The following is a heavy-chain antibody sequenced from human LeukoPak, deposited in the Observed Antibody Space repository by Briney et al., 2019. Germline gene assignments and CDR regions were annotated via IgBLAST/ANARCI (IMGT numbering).Heavy chain of an antibody. Sequence: SETLSLTCTVSGGSISSGGYYWSWIRQLPGKGLEWIGYIYYSGSTYYNPSLKSRVTISVDTSKNQFSLKLSSVTAADTAVYYCARWYSSSWTAAFDYWGQGTLVTVSS. CDR2: IYYSGST. D-gene: IGHD6-13*01. CDR1: GGSISSGGYY. J-gene: IGHJ4*02. CDR3: ARWYSSSWTAAFDY. V-gene: IGHV4-31*03.